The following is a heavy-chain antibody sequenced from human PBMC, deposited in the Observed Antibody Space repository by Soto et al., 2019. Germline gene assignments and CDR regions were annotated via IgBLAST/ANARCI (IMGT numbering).Heavy chain of an antibody. CDR2: IFSNDDK. V-gene: IGHV2-26*01. CDR3: ALIKYCSSTDCYLASFDP. CDR1: GLSLSNGRLG. D-gene: IGHD2-2*01. J-gene: IGHJ5*02. Sequence: QVTLKESGPVLVKPTETLTLTCTVSGLSLSNGRLGVSWIRQPPGKALEWLAHIFSNDDKSYSTYLKSRLTISKDTSISQVVLTMTNLDTVDSATYYCALIKYCSSTDCYLASFDPWGQGTLVTVSS.